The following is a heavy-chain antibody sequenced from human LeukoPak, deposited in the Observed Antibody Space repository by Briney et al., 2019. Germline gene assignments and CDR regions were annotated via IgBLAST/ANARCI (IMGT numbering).Heavy chain of an antibody. V-gene: IGHV3-30*18. Sequence: LPGGSLRLSCAAAGLIFSRYGIHWVRQAPGKGLEWVAGISFDGSDNYYTDSVKGRFTISRDNPKNTLYLQMNSLRLEDTAVYYCAKDSCSGGRCYYIDYWGQGTLVTVSS. CDR1: GLIFSRYG. CDR2: ISFDGSDN. CDR3: AKDSCSGGRCYYIDY. D-gene: IGHD2-15*01. J-gene: IGHJ4*02.